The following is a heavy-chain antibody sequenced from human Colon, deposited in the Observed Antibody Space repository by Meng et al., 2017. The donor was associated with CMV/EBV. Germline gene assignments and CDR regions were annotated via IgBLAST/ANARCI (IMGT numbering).Heavy chain of an antibody. CDR2: INNNGGNT. CDR3: ARASCTVDCEWEGRTDF. CDR1: GFTFDTYA. V-gene: IGHV3-23*01. Sequence: GESLKISCAASGFTFDTYAMSWVRQAPGKGLEWVSTINNNGGNTFYADSVKGRFTISRDNSKSTMTLHMDGLRAEDTAVYYCARASCTVDCEWEGRTDFWGQGTLVTVSS. J-gene: IGHJ4*02. D-gene: IGHD1-26*01.